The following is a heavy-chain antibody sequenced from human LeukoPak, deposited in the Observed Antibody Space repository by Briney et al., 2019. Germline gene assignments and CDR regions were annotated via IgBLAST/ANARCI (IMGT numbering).Heavy chain of an antibody. V-gene: IGHV5-51*01. CDR2: IYPGYSDA. CDR3: VRFALTSSLDH. Sequence: GESLKISCKISGYTLTNNWIGWVRQVPGKGLEWMGLIYPGYSDAKYSPSFQGQVTLSVDASISTAYLQLTGLRASDTAIYYCVRFALTSSLDHWGQGAMVTVSS. CDR1: GYTLTNNW. D-gene: IGHD6-13*01. J-gene: IGHJ5*02.